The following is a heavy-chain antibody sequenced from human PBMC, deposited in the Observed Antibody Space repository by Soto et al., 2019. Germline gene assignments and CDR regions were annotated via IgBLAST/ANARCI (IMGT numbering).Heavy chain of an antibody. CDR2: MNPNTGNS. D-gene: IGHD1-1*01. CDR3: ARRAETNGWNGFGADKYYFDF. V-gene: IGHV1-8*01. CDR1: GYTFTSYD. J-gene: IGHJ4*02. Sequence: ASVKVSCKASGYTFTSYDIYWVRQATGQGLEWMGWMNPNTGNSGYAQKFQGRVTMTSDTSINTAHMELSSLRSEDTAVYYCARRAETNGWNGFGADKYYFDFWGQGTLVTVSS.